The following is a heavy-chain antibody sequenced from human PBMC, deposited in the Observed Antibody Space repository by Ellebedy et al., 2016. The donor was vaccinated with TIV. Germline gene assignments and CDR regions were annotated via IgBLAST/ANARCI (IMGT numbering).Heavy chain of an antibody. V-gene: IGHV4-39*02. CDR3: ARGGSASWYGAY. J-gene: IGHJ4*02. CDR2: ISYTGNT. CDR1: DDSFSSYSFY. Sequence: SETLSLXXTVSDDSFSSYSFYWGWIRQPPGKGLEWIGSISYTGNTYYNPSLKSRVTISVDTSNSHFSLRLNSVTAADTAVYFCARGGSASWYGAYWGPGILVTVSS. D-gene: IGHD6-13*01.